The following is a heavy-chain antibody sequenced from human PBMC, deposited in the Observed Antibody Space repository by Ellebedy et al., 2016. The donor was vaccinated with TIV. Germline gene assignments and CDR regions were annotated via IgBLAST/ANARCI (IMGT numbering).Heavy chain of an antibody. Sequence: GESLKISXEASGYSFPNNWIGWVRQMPGKGLEWVGIIYPADADVRYSPSFQGQVTISADKSISTAYLQWSSLKASDTAMYYCARHELGSNAAFDSWGQGTLVTVSS. CDR2: IYPADADV. CDR3: ARHELGSNAAFDS. V-gene: IGHV5-51*01. D-gene: IGHD1-26*01. J-gene: IGHJ4*02. CDR1: GYSFPNNW.